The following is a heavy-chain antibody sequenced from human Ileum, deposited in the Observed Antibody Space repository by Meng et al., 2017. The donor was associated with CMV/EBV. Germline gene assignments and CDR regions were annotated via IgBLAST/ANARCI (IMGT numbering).Heavy chain of an antibody. D-gene: IGHD3-3*01. V-gene: IGHV4-61*01. Sequence: SSASYYCSWIRQPSGKGLEWIVYIYSSGSTNYNPSLKSRVTISVDTSKNQFSLKLSSVTAADTAVYYCARVLRTVTIFGVAANWFDPWGQGTLVTVSS. CDR2: IYSSGST. CDR3: ARVLRTVTIFGVAANWFDP. CDR1: SSASYY. J-gene: IGHJ5*02.